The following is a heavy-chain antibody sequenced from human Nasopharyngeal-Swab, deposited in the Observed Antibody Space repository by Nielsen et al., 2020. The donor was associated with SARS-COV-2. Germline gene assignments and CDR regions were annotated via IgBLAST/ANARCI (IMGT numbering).Heavy chain of an antibody. CDR3: ARGSSGWQFYFDY. CDR2: INSDGSST. J-gene: IGHJ4*02. CDR1: GFTFSGYW. V-gene: IGHV3-74*01. D-gene: IGHD6-19*01. Sequence: GESLKISCAASGFTFSGYWMHWVRQAPGKGLVWVSRINSDGSSTRYADSVKGRFSISRDNSKNTLYLQMNNLRAEDTAVYYCARGSSGWQFYFDYWGQGTLVTVSS.